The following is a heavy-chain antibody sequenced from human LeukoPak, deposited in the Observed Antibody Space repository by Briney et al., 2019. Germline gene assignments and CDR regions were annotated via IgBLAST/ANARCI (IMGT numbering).Heavy chain of an antibody. CDR3: ARYYDSSGYTQGAFDI. CDR2: FYRGIST. D-gene: IGHD3-22*01. CDR1: GFTVSSNY. J-gene: IGHJ3*02. V-gene: IGHV3-66*02. Sequence: PGGSLRLSCAASGFTVSSNYMSWVRQAPGKGLEWVSSFYRGISTYYADSVKGRFTTSRDHSKNTVYLQMDSLRPEDTAVYYCARYYDSSGYTQGAFDIWGQGPMVTVS.